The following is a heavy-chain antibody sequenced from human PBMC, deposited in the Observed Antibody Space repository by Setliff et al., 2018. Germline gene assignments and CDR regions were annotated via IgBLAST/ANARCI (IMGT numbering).Heavy chain of an antibody. V-gene: IGHV3-7*01. J-gene: IGHJ5*02. CDR2: IHQNGSWI. CDR1: GFTFSSYW. CDR3: VGGSGKGFDP. Sequence: GGSLRLSCAASGFTFSSYWMSWVRQAPGKGLWWVSNIHQNGSWIYYVDSVRVRFSISRVNARNSVHLQMNSLRAEATAVYYCVGGSGKGFDPWGQGTLVTVSS.